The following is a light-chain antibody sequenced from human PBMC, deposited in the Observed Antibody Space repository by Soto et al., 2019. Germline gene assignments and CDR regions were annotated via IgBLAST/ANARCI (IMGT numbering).Light chain of an antibody. CDR3: HQRSNWLT. Sequence: EIVLTQSPATLSLSPGERATLSCRASQSVSSYLAWYQQKPGQAPRLLIYDASNRATGIPARFSGSGSGTDFTLTISSLEPEDFAVYYCHQRSNWLTFGGGTKVESK. V-gene: IGKV3-11*01. J-gene: IGKJ4*01. CDR1: QSVSSY. CDR2: DAS.